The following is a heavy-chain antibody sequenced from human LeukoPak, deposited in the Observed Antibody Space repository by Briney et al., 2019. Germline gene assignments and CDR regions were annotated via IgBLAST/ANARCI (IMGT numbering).Heavy chain of an antibody. CDR2: MQSTGNS. CDR3: ARDPGE. D-gene: IGHD7-27*01. V-gene: IGHV4-59*01. J-gene: IGHJ4*02. Sequence: PSETVSLTCSVSGDSISTYHWNWIRKPPGKGLEWIGYMQSTGNSKYNPSLRSRVTMFVDTSKNQVALILSSVTAADTAVYYCARDPGEWGQGTLVTVSS. CDR1: GDSISTYH.